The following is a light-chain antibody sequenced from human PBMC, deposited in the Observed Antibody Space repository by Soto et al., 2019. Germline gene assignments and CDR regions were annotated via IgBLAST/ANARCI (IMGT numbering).Light chain of an antibody. Sequence: EIVLTQSPGTLSLSPGERATLSCRASQTVNNNYVAWYQQKPGQAPRLLIFRASNKATGIPDRFSGSGSGTDFTLTISSLEPEDFAVYYCQQRSNWLTFGGGTKVDIK. V-gene: IGKV3-11*01. CDR3: QQRSNWLT. CDR1: QTVNNNY. CDR2: RAS. J-gene: IGKJ4*01.